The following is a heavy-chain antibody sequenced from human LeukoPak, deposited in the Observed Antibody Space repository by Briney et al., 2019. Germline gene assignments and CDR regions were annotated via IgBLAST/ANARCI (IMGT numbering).Heavy chain of an antibody. CDR3: ARGQFWSGYSI. CDR2: IYYSGST. J-gene: IGHJ4*02. V-gene: IGHV4-30-4*01. CDR1: GGSISSGDYY. Sequence: SETLSLTCTVSGGSISSGDYYWSWLRQPPGKGLEWIGYIYYSGSTYYNPSLKSRVTISVDTSKNQFSLKLSSVTAADTAVYYCARGQFWSGYSIWGQGTLVTVSS. D-gene: IGHD3-3*02.